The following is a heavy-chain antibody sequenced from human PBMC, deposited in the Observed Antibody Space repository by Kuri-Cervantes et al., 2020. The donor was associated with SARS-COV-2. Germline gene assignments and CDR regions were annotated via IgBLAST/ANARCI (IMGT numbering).Heavy chain of an antibody. J-gene: IGHJ3*02. CDR1: GGSISSYY. V-gene: IGHV4-4*07. CDR3: ARGTHYIPLIFGVVWGAFDI. CDR2: IYTSGST. Sequence: GSLRLSCTVSGGSISSYYWSWIRQPAGKGLEWIGRIYTSGSTNYNPSLKSRVTMSVDTSKNQFSLKLSSVTAADTAVYYCARGTHYIPLIFGVVWGAFDIWGQGTMVTVSS. D-gene: IGHD3-3*01.